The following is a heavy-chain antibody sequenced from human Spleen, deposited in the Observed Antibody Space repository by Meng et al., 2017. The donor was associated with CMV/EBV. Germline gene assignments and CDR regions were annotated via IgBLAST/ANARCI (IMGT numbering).Heavy chain of an antibody. D-gene: IGHD2-2*02. CDR3: AIPRGVVPAAILSL. CDR2: INPSGGST. J-gene: IGHJ4*02. Sequence: KASGYTFTSCYVRWVRQAPGQGLEWMGIINPSGGSTSYAQKFQGRVTMTRDTSTSTVYMELSSLRSEDTAVYYCAIPRGVVPAAILSLWGQGTLVTVSS. V-gene: IGHV1-46*01. CDR1: GYTFTSCY.